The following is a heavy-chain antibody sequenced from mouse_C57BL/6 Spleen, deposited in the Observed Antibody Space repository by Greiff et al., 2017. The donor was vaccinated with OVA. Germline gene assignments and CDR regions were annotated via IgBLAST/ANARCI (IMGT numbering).Heavy chain of an antibody. CDR2: ISSGSSTI. V-gene: IGHV5-17*01. CDR3: ARNWELDY. D-gene: IGHD4-1*01. Sequence: EVKLVESGGGLVKPGGSLKLSCAASGFTFSDYGMHWVRQAPEKGLEWVAYISSGSSTIYYADTVKGRFTISRDNAKSTLFLQMTSLKSEDTAMYYCARNWELDYWGQGTTLTVSS. J-gene: IGHJ2*01. CDR1: GFTFSDYG.